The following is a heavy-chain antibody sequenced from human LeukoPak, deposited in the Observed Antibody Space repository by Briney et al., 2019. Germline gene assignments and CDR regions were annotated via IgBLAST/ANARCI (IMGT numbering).Heavy chain of an antibody. D-gene: IGHD3-10*01. CDR1: GYLISSGYF. J-gene: IGHJ4*02. Sequence: SETLSLTCNVSGYLISSGYFWGWIRQPPGKGLEWIASMYHSGSTYYNPSLKSRVTISVDTSKNQFSLKLSSVTAADTAVYYCARHALISDYFDYWGQGTLVTVSS. CDR3: ARHALISDYFDY. CDR2: MYHSGST. V-gene: IGHV4-38-2*02.